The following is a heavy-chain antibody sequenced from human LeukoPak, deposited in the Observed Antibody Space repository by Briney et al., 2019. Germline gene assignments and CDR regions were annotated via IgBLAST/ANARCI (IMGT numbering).Heavy chain of an antibody. CDR3: ARHPKITIFGVVKGDWFDP. Sequence: PSETLSLTCTVSGGSISSGSYYWGWIRQPPGKGLEWIGSIYYSGSTYYNPSLKSRVTISVDTSKNQFSLKLSSVTAADTAVYYCARHPKITIFGVVKGDWFDPWGQGTLVTVSS. D-gene: IGHD3-3*01. CDR2: IYYSGST. CDR1: GGSISSGSYY. J-gene: IGHJ5*02. V-gene: IGHV4-39*01.